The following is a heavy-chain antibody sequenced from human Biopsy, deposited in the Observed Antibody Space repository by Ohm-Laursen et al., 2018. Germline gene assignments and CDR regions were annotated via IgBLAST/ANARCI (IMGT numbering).Heavy chain of an antibody. CDR3: ARGEAGVYDALDI. D-gene: IGHD5/OR15-5a*01. Sequence: GTLSLTCTVSGGSISSDYWSWIRQTPGKGLEWIGYIYYSGSTNYNPSLKSRVTISVAVDTSKSQFSLRLSSVTAADTAMYYCARGEAGVYDALDIWGQGTMAIVSS. CDR2: IYYSGST. J-gene: IGHJ3*02. V-gene: IGHV4-59*01. CDR1: GGSISSDY.